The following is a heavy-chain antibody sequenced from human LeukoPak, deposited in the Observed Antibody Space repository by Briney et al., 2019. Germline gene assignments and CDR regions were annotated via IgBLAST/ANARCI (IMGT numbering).Heavy chain of an antibody. CDR1: GGSISIYY. CDR2: IYYSGST. Sequence: PSETLSLTCTVSGGSISIYYWSWIRQPPGKGLEWIGYIYYSGSTNYNPSLKSRVTISVDTSKNQFSLKLSSVTAADTAVYYCARLGAYDYGDYFDYWGQGTLVTVSS. V-gene: IGHV4-59*08. D-gene: IGHD4-17*01. CDR3: ARLGAYDYGDYFDY. J-gene: IGHJ4*02.